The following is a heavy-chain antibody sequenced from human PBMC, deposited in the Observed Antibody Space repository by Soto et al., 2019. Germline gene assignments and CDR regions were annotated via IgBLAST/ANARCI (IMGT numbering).Heavy chain of an antibody. J-gene: IGHJ3*01. V-gene: IGHV3-21*01. CDR3: ARETNPYTTSSHAFDL. CDR1: GFIFSSYS. D-gene: IGHD6-6*01. Sequence: EVQLVESGGGLVKPGGSLRLSCAASGFIFSSYSMNWVRQAPGKGLEWISSVSSPGSFIDYTDSLKARFTISRDNAKSSLSLQMNSLRAEDTALYYCARETNPYTTSSHAFDLWGQGTMVTVSS. CDR2: VSSPGSFI.